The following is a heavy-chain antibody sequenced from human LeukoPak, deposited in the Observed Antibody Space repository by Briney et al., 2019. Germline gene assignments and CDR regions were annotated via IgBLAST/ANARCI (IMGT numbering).Heavy chain of an antibody. D-gene: IGHD1-26*01. CDR2: IYYSGAT. CDR3: ASRTYRV. CDR1: GGSISGSTYY. V-gene: IGHV4-39*01. Sequence: PSETLSLTCTVSGGSISGSTYYWGWIRQPPGKRLEWIGSIYYSGATYYNPSLKSRVTVSVDTSKNQFSLKLRSVTAADTAVYYCASRTYRVWGQGTLVTVSS. J-gene: IGHJ4*02.